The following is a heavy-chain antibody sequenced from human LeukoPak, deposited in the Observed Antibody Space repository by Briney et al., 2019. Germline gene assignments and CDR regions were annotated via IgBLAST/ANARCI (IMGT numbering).Heavy chain of an antibody. J-gene: IGHJ6*03. Sequence: TSETLSLTCAVYGGSFSDYYWSWIHQSPGKGLEWIGEINHSGSTNYNPSLKSRVTISVDTSKKQFSLKLSSVTAADTAVYYCARGRKRYSSSSLPTYFYYYMDVWGKGTTVTVSS. CDR3: ARGRKRYSSSSLPTYFYYYMDV. V-gene: IGHV4-34*01. CDR1: GGSFSDYY. D-gene: IGHD6-6*01. CDR2: INHSGST.